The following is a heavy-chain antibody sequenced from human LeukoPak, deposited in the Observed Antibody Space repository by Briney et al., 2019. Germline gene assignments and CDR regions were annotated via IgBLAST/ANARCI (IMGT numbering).Heavy chain of an antibody. CDR2: IYRDGSI. Sequence: GGSLRLSCAASGSIVSSNYMNWVRQAPGKGLEWVSVIYRDGSIFYTDSVKGRFTISRDNSKNTLFLQMNNLRAEDTAMYYCAREGNYGSVTYEALDTWGQGTMVTVS. D-gene: IGHD3-10*01. J-gene: IGHJ3*02. CDR1: GSIVSSNY. V-gene: IGHV3-53*01. CDR3: AREGNYGSVTYEALDT.